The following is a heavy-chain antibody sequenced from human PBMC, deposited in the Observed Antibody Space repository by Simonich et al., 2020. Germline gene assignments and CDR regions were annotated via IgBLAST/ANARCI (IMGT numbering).Heavy chain of an antibody. Sequence: EVQLVESGGGLVKPGGSLRLSCAASGFTFSSYSMNWVRQAPGKGLEWVSSSSGSSSYIYYSDAVKGRFTISRDNAKNSLYLQMNSLRAEDTAVYYCARARGDSSSWYFDYWGQGTLVTVSS. CDR2: SSGSSSYI. V-gene: IGHV3-21*01. CDR3: ARARGDSSSWYFDY. J-gene: IGHJ4*02. CDR1: GFTFSSYS. D-gene: IGHD6-13*01.